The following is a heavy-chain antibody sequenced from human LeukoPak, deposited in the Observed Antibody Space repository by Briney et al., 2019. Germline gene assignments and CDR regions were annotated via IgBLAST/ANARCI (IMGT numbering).Heavy chain of an antibody. CDR2: INHSGST. D-gene: IGHD3-3*01. CDR1: GGSFSGYY. V-gene: IGHV4-34*01. J-gene: IGHJ5*02. Sequence: PSETLSLTCAVYGGSFSGYYWSWIRQPPGKGLEWIGEINHSGSTNYNPSLKSRVTISVDTSKNQFSLKLSSVTAADTAVYYCARGSYTPPGSWSGYYTSNWFDPWGQGTLVTVSS. CDR3: ARGSYTPPGSWSGYYTSNWFDP.